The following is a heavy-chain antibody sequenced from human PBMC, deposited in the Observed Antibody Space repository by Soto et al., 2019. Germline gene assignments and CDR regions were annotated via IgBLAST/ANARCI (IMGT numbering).Heavy chain of an antibody. J-gene: IGHJ5*02. CDR3: ASDSPEGWFDP. CDR2: IYYSGST. CDR1: GGSISSGGYY. Sequence: QVQLQESGPGLVKPSQTLSLTCTVSGGSISSGGYYWSWIRQHPGKGLEWIGYIYYSGSTYYNPSLKRXXTXSXXTSKNQFSLKLSSVTAADTAVYYCASDSPEGWFDPWGQGTLVTVSS. V-gene: IGHV4-31*03.